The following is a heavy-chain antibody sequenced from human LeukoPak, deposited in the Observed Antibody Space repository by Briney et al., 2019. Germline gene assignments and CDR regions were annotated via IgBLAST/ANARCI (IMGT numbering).Heavy chain of an antibody. CDR1: GGSISSGSYY. J-gene: IGHJ4*02. D-gene: IGHD6-19*01. CDR2: IYTSGST. V-gene: IGHV4-61*02. Sequence: SQTLSLTCTVSGGSISSGSYYWSWIRQPAGKGLEWIGRIYTSGSTNYNPSLKSRVTISVDTSKNQFSLKLSSVTAADTAVYYCARQGAVAGLPYGYFDYWGQGTLVTVSS. CDR3: ARQGAVAGLPYGYFDY.